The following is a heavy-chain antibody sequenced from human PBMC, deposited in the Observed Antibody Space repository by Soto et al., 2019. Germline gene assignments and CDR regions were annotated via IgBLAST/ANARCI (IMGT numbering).Heavy chain of an antibody. V-gene: IGHV3-23*01. CDR1: GFTFSSYA. J-gene: IGHJ5*02. D-gene: IGHD6-13*01. Sequence: GGSLRLSCAASGFTFSSYAMSWVRQAPGKGLEWVSAISGSGGSTYYADSVKGRFTISRDNSKNTLYLQMNSLRAEDTAVYYCAKPTPRSIAAVGNWFDPWGQGTLVTVSS. CDR3: AKPTPRSIAAVGNWFDP. CDR2: ISGSGGST.